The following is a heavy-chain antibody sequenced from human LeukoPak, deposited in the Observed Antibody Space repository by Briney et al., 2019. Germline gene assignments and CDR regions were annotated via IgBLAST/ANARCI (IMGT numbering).Heavy chain of an antibody. D-gene: IGHD1-26*01. Sequence: GGSLRLSCAASGFTVSSNYMSWVRQAPGKGLEWVSAISGSGGSTYYADSVKGRFTISRDNSKNTLYLQMNSLRAEDTAVYYCAKEPQWELLSQPRYFDLWGRGTLVTVSS. CDR3: AKEPQWELLSQPRYFDL. J-gene: IGHJ2*01. V-gene: IGHV3-23*01. CDR1: GFTVSSNY. CDR2: ISGSGGST.